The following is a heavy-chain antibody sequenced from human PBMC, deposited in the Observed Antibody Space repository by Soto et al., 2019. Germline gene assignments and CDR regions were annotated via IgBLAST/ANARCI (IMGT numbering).Heavy chain of an antibody. CDR1: GGTFSSHA. CDR3: ATGSFTSTGGRIGYHYNAMDV. CDR2: IIPIFGPA. D-gene: IGHD1-1*01. Sequence: SVKVSCTSSGGTFSSHAINWVRQAPGQGLEWMGGIIPIFGPANFAKKFQGRVTITADESTTTAYMELSSLTSEDTAVYYCATGSFTSTGGRIGYHYNAMDVWGQGTTVTVSS. V-gene: IGHV1-69*13. J-gene: IGHJ6*02.